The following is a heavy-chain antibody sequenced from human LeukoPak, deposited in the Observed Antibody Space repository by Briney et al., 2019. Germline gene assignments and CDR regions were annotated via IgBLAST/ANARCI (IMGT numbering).Heavy chain of an antibody. CDR1: GFTFNTYW. V-gene: IGHV3-74*01. J-gene: IGHJ2*01. CDR3: ARAKPADFDL. CDR2: VKEDGRET. Sequence: QTGGSLRLSCVGSGFTFNTYWIHWVRQAPGKGLVWVSRVKEDGRETNYADSVKGRFTLSRDNAKNTVYLQMNNLRAKDTAVYHCARAKPADFDLWGRGTLVTVSS.